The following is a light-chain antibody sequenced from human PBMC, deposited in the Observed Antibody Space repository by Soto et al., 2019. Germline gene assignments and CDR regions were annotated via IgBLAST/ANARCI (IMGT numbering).Light chain of an antibody. CDR1: GSSIGTNT. CDR2: GDN. Sequence: QSVLTRPPSASGTPGQRVTISCSGSGSSIGTNTVNWYRQLPGTAPKLLIYGDNQRPSGVPDRFSGSKSGTSASLAISGLQSEDEADYYCAAWDGSLNNVLFGGGTQLTVL. V-gene: IGLV1-44*01. CDR3: AAWDGSLNNVL. J-gene: IGLJ2*01.